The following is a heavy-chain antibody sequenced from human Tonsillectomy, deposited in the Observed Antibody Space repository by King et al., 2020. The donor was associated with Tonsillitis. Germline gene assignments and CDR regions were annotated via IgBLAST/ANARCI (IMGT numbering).Heavy chain of an antibody. CDR2: ISAYNGNT. V-gene: IGHV1-18*01. J-gene: IGHJ3*02. Sequence: QLVQSGAEVKKPGASVKVSCKASGYTFSSYGITWVRQAPGQGLEWMGWISAYNGNTNYAQKFQGRVTMTTDTSTSTAYMDLRSLRSDDTAVYYCARVLLAADAFDIWGQGTMVTVSS. CDR1: GYTFSSYG. D-gene: IGHD2/OR15-2a*01. CDR3: ARVLLAADAFDI.